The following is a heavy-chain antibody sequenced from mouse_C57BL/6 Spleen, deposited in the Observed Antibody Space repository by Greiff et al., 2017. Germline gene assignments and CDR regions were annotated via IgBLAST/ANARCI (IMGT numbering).Heavy chain of an antibody. D-gene: IGHD1-1*01. V-gene: IGHV1-80*01. J-gene: IGHJ1*03. CDR3: ARSVGSSYYWYFDV. Sequence: QVQLQQSGAELVKPGASVKISCKASGYAFSSSWMNWVKQRPGTGLEWIGQIYPGDGDTNYNGKFKGKATLTADKSSSTAYMQRSMLTSEDSAVYGCARSVGSSYYWYFDVWGTGTTVTVSS. CDR1: GYAFSSSW. CDR2: IYPGDGDT.